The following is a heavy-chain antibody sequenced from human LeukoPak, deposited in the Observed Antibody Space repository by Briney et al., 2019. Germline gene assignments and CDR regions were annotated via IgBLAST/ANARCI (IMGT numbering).Heavy chain of an antibody. CDR1: VFIFSNYD. CDR2: ISSGGRTI. Sequence: PGGALRLSCAASVFIFSNYDMNWVRQAPGKGLEWVSSISSGGRTIFSADSVNGRFTISRDDAKNSLYVQMNNLRVEDTAVYYCARDENGDSDFDLWGRGTLVTVSS. V-gene: IGHV3-48*01. CDR3: ARDENGDSDFDL. D-gene: IGHD5-12*01. J-gene: IGHJ2*01.